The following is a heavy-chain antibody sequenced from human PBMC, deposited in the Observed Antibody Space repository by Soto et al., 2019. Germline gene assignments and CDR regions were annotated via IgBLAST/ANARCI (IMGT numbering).Heavy chain of an antibody. D-gene: IGHD2-21*02. V-gene: IGHV1-18*01. J-gene: IGHJ6*02. CDR1: GYTFTSYG. Sequence: VKVSCKASGYTFTSYGIIWVRQAPGQGLEWMGWISAYNGNTNYAQKLQGRVTMTTDTSTSTAYMELRSLRSDDTAVYYCARDVYCGGDCYLSYYYYGMDVWGQGTTVTVTS. CDR3: ARDVYCGGDCYLSYYYYGMDV. CDR2: ISAYNGNT.